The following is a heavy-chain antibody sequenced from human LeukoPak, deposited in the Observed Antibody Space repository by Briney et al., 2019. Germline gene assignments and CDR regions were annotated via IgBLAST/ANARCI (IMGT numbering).Heavy chain of an antibody. CDR2: ISSSSSTI. J-gene: IGHJ4*02. V-gene: IGHV3-48*01. CDR3: AGGASEYSSSGDFAC. CDR1: GFTFSTYS. D-gene: IGHD6-6*01. Sequence: PGGSLRLSCAASGFTFSTYSMNWVRQAPGKGLEWDSYISSSSSTIYYADSVKGRFTISRDNAKNSLYLQMNSLSADDTAVYYCAGGASEYSSSGDFACWGQGTLVTVSS.